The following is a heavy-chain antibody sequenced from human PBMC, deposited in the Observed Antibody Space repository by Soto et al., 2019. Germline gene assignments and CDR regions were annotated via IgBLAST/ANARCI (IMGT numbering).Heavy chain of an antibody. CDR3: ARERNSSGWYGGYFQY. CDR2: INHSGST. Sequence: SETLSLTCAVYGGSFSGYYWSWIRQPPGKGLEWIGEINHSGSTNYNPSLKSRVTISVDTSKNQFSLKLSSVTAADTAVYYCARERNSSGWYGGYFQYWGQGTRVTVSS. CDR1: GGSFSGYY. D-gene: IGHD6-19*01. V-gene: IGHV4-34*01. J-gene: IGHJ1*01.